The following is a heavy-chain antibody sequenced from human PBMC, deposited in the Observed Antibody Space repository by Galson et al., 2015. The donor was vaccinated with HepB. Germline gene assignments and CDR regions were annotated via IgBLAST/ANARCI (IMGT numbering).Heavy chain of an antibody. J-gene: IGHJ4*02. CDR3: AGDHHSSTWSEGY. D-gene: IGHD6-13*01. CDR2: ISAGSSTI. CDR1: GFTFRNYA. Sequence: CAASGFTFRNYAMNWVRQAPGKGLEWVSCISAGSSTIYYADSVKGRFTISRDNAYNSLYLQMNSLRDEDTAVYYCAGDHHSSTWSEGYWGQGTLVTVSS. V-gene: IGHV3-48*02.